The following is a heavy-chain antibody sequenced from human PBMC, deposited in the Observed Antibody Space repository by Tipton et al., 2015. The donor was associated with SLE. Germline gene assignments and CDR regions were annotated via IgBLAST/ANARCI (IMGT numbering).Heavy chain of an antibody. J-gene: IGHJ3*02. CDR3: ARDLRFLEWLLPGAFDI. D-gene: IGHD3-3*01. CDR2: IYYSGST. CDR1: GGSISSYY. Sequence: TLSLTCTVSGGSISSYYWSWIRQPPGKGLEWIGYIYYSGSTNYNPSLKSRVTISVDTSKNQFSLKLSSVTAADTAVYYCARDLRFLEWLLPGAFDIWGQGTMVTVSS. V-gene: IGHV4-59*12.